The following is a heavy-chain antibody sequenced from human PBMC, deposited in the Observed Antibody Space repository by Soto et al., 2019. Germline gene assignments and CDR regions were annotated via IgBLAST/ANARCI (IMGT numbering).Heavy chain of an antibody. D-gene: IGHD6-19*01. CDR1: GFAFSSYW. CDR2: IKQDGSEK. J-gene: IGHJ4*02. CDR3: ARDRRIAVAGTFDY. Sequence: EVQLVESGGGLVQPGGSLRLSCAASGFAFSSYWMSWVRQAPGKGLEWVANIKQDGSEKYYVDSVKGRFTISRDNAKNSLYLQMNSLRAEDTAVYYCARDRRIAVAGTFDYWGQGTLVTVSS. V-gene: IGHV3-7*01.